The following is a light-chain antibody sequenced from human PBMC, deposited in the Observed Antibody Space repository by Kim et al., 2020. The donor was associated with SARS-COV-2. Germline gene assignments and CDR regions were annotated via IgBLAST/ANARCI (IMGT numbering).Light chain of an antibody. CDR2: QDT. Sequence: SYELTQPPSVSVSPGQTATITCSGDKLEDRYVCWFQQKPGQSPLLVISQDTKRPSGIPERFSGSNSGNTATLTISGTQATDEADYFCQAWDSNTAVFSGGTKLTVL. CDR1: KLEDRY. V-gene: IGLV3-1*01. J-gene: IGLJ2*01. CDR3: QAWDSNTAV.